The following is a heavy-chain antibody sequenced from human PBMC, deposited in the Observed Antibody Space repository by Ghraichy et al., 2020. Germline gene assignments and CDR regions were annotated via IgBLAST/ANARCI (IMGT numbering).Heavy chain of an antibody. V-gene: IGHV4-61*01. CDR2: IYYSGST. CDR1: GGSVSSDSHY. J-gene: IGHJ5*02. D-gene: IGHD5-24*01. Sequence: SETLSLTCSVSGGSVSSDSHYWSWIRQPPGKGLEWIGCIYYSGSTNYNPSLKSRATISLDTSKNEFSLKLTSVTAADTAVYYCARDRRDGYNYGYNWFDPWAKGTRVTSPQ. CDR3: ARDRRDGYNYGYNWFDP.